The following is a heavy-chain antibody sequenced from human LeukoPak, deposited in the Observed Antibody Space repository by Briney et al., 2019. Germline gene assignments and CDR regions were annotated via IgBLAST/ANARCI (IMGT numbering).Heavy chain of an antibody. D-gene: IGHD4-23*01. Sequence: GGSLRLSCAASGFTFSSYSMNWVRQAPGKGLVWVSRIDRDGSRINYADSVKGRFSISRDNGKNTLFLQMNSLRAEDAAVYYCVRGNDYGGPHYWGQGTLVTVSS. CDR2: IDRDGSRI. CDR1: GFTFSSYS. J-gene: IGHJ4*02. V-gene: IGHV3-74*01. CDR3: VRGNDYGGPHY.